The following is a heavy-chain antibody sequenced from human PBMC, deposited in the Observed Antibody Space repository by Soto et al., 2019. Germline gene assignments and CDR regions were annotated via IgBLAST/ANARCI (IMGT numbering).Heavy chain of an antibody. Sequence: EVQLVESGGALVQPGGSPRLSCAASGFTFSSYSMNWVRQAPGKGLEWVSYISTRSNSIYYADSVKGRFTISRDNAKNSLFLQMNSLRDEDTAVYFCARVKYSGSYSPFDSWGQGTLVTVSS. CDR2: ISTRSNSI. V-gene: IGHV3-48*02. D-gene: IGHD1-26*01. CDR3: ARVKYSGSYSPFDS. J-gene: IGHJ4*02. CDR1: GFTFSSYS.